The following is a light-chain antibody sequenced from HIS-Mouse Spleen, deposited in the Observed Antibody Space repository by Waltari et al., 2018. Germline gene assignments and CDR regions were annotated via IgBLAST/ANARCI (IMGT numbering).Light chain of an antibody. V-gene: IGLV3-21*03. CDR2: DDS. Sequence: SYVLTQPPSVSVAQGKTARITCGGNNIGSKRVHWYQQKPGQAPLLVVYDDSDRPSGIPERFSGSNSGNTATLTISRVEAGDEADYYCQVWDSSSDHVVFGGGTKLTVL. J-gene: IGLJ2*01. CDR1: NIGSKR. CDR3: QVWDSSSDHVV.